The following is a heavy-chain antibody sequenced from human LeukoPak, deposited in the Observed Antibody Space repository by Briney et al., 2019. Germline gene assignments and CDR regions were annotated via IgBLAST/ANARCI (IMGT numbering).Heavy chain of an antibody. CDR1: GYTFTGYY. CDR2: INPNSGGT. Sequence: GASVKVSCKASGYTFTGYYTHWVRQAPGQGLEWMGWINPNSGGTNYAQKFQGRVTMTRDTSISTAYMELSRLRSDDTAVYYCARALGYCSSTSCRNPHFDYWGQGTLVTVSS. V-gene: IGHV1-2*02. J-gene: IGHJ4*02. D-gene: IGHD2-2*01. CDR3: ARALGYCSSTSCRNPHFDY.